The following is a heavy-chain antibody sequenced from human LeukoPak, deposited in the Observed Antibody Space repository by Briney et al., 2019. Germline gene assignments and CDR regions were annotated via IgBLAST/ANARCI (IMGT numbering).Heavy chain of an antibody. D-gene: IGHD6-13*01. V-gene: IGHV3-30*02. J-gene: IGHJ4*01. CDR3: AKDYGVIAAAGPPYFDY. CDR1: GFTFSSYG. Sequence: PGGSLRLSCAASGFTFSSYGMHWVRQAPGKGLEWVAFIRYDGSNKYYADSVKGRFTISRDNSKNTLYLQMNSLRAEDTAVYYCAKDYGVIAAAGPPYFDYWGQEPWSPSPQ. CDR2: IRYDGSNK.